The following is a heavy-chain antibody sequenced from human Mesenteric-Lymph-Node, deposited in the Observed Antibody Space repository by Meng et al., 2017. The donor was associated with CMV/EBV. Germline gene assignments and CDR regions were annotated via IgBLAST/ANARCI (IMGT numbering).Heavy chain of an antibody. D-gene: IGHD1-26*01. CDR3: APFGLGSSDS. Sequence: ASVKVSCKASGYTFTGYYMHWVRQAPGQGLEWMGWINPNSGGTNYAQKFQGRVTMTRDTSISTAYMELSRVITDDTAVYYCAPFGLGSSDSWGQGTLVTVSS. CDR1: GYTFTGYY. V-gene: IGHV1-2*02. CDR2: INPNSGGT. J-gene: IGHJ4*02.